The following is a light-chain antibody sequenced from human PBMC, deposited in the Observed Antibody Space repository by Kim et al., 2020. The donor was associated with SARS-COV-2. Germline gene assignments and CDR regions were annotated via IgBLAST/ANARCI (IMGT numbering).Light chain of an antibody. CDR3: QSYDSSNPLV. Sequence: KTVTMSCTRSSGSIASNYVQWYQQRPGSAPTTVIYEDNQRPSGVPDRFSGSIDSSSNSASLTISGLKTEDEADYYCQSYDSSNPLVFGGGTQLTVL. J-gene: IGLJ2*01. CDR2: EDN. V-gene: IGLV6-57*03. CDR1: SGSIASNY.